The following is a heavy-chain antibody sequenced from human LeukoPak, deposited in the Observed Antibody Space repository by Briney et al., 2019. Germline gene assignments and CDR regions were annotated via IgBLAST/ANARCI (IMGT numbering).Heavy chain of an antibody. Sequence: ASVRVSCKASGYTFTGYYMHWVRQAPGQGLEWMGWINPNSGGTNYAQKFQGRVTMTRDTSISTAYMELSRLRSDDTAVYYCARDRGWLGRFLDIWGQGTMVTVSS. D-gene: IGHD6-19*01. CDR3: ARDRGWLGRFLDI. CDR1: GYTFTGYY. J-gene: IGHJ3*02. CDR2: INPNSGGT. V-gene: IGHV1-2*02.